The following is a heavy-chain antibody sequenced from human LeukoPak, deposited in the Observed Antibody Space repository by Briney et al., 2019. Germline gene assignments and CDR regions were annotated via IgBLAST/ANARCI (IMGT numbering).Heavy chain of an antibody. V-gene: IGHV3-23*01. CDR3: ARQPAGYSYGAGAFDI. J-gene: IGHJ3*02. D-gene: IGHD5-18*01. CDR1: GFSSSSYA. Sequence: PGGSLRLSCTTSGFSSSSYAMSWVRLAPGKGLGWVSIISASGGSTYYADSVKGRFTISRDNSKNTVYLQMNSLRAEDTAVYYCARQPAGYSYGAGAFDIWGQGTMVTVSS. CDR2: ISASGGST.